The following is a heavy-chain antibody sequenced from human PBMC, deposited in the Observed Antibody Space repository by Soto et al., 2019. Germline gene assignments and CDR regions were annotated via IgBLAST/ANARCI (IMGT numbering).Heavy chain of an antibody. CDR1: GYTFNSYG. D-gene: IGHD3-3*01. J-gene: IGHJ5*02. V-gene: IGHV1-8*02. CDR2: ISAYNGNS. Sequence: ASVKVSCKASGYTFNSYGISWVRQAPGQGLEWMGWISAYNGNSGYAQKFQGRVTMTRTTSISTAYMELSSLRSEDTAVYYCARAGDDFWSDYYTAPRWFDPWGQGTLVTVSS. CDR3: ARAGDDFWSDYYTAPRWFDP.